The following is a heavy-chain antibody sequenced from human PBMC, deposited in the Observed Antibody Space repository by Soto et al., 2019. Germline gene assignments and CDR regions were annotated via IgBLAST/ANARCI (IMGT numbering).Heavy chain of an antibody. CDR3: ARAGAGIAAAGTYAQDIRYYYGMDV. D-gene: IGHD6-13*01. CDR2: TYYRSKWYN. CDR1: GDSVSSNSAA. Sequence: QSQTLSLTCAISGDSVSSNSAAWNWIRQSPSRGLEWLGRTYYRSKWYNDYAVSVKSRITINPDTSKNQFSLQLNSVTPEDTAVYYCARAGAGIAAAGTYAQDIRYYYGMDVWGQGTTVTVSS. J-gene: IGHJ6*02. V-gene: IGHV6-1*01.